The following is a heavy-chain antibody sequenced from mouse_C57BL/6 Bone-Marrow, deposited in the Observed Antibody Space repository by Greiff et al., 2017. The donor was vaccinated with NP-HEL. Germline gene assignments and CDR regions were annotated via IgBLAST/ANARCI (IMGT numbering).Heavy chain of an antibody. CDR2: ISYDGSN. Sequence: EVQLQESGPGLVKPSQSLSLTCSVPGYSITSGYYWNWIRQFPGNKLEWMGYISYDGSNNYNPSLKNRISITRDTSKNQFFLKLNSVTTEDTSTYYCARDHYYGSSYDAMDYWGQGTSVTVSS. CDR3: ARDHYYGSSYDAMDY. D-gene: IGHD1-1*01. CDR1: GYSITSGYY. J-gene: IGHJ4*01. V-gene: IGHV3-6*01.